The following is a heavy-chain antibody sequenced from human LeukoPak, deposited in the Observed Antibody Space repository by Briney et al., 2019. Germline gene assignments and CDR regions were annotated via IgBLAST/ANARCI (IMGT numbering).Heavy chain of an antibody. CDR1: GYTFTSYG. CDR2: ISAYNGNT. CDR3: ARDLNDIAAAGINWFDP. D-gene: IGHD6-13*01. J-gene: IGHJ5*02. V-gene: IGHV1-18*01. Sequence: ASVKVSCKVSGYTFTSYGISWVRQAPAQGLEWMGWISAYNGNTNYAQKLQGRVTMTTDTSTSTAYMELRSLRSDDTAVYYCARDLNDIAAAGINWFDPWGQGTLVTVSS.